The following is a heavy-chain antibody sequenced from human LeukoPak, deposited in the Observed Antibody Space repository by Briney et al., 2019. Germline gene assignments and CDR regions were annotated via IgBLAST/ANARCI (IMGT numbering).Heavy chain of an antibody. J-gene: IGHJ4*02. CDR1: GFTFSSYE. CDR3: ARGLYSSSWFDY. Sequence: PGGSLRLSCAASGFTFSSYEMNWVRQAPGKGLEWVSYISSSGSTIYYADSVKGRFTISRDSAKNSLYLQMNSLRAEDTAVYYCARGLYSSSWFDYWGQGTLVTVSS. V-gene: IGHV3-48*03. CDR2: ISSSGSTI. D-gene: IGHD6-13*01.